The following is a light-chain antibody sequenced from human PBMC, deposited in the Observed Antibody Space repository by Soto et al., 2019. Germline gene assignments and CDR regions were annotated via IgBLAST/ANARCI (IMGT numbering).Light chain of an antibody. CDR3: QQRSNLPPLT. V-gene: IGKV3-11*01. CDR2: DAS. CDR1: QSVSSY. Sequence: EIVLTQSPATLSLSPGERATLSCRASQSVSSYLAWYQQKPGQAPRLLIYDASNRATGIPARFSGSGSGTDFTLPISSLEPEDFAVYYCQQRSNLPPLTFGGRTKVEIK. J-gene: IGKJ4*01.